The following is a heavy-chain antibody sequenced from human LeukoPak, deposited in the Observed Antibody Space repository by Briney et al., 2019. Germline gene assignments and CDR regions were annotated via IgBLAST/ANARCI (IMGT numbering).Heavy chain of an antibody. Sequence: SETLSLTCAVSGGSISTDDYWWGWIRQPPGKGLEWIAIIFYTVKTHHNPSLKSRGFMSVDTSKNQFSLTLSAVTAADTAVYYCARQMGLGVWALDYWGQGTLVTVSS. D-gene: IGHD5/OR15-5a*01. CDR2: IFYTVKT. J-gene: IGHJ4*02. V-gene: IGHV4-39*01. CDR1: GGSISTDDYW. CDR3: ARQMGLGVWALDY.